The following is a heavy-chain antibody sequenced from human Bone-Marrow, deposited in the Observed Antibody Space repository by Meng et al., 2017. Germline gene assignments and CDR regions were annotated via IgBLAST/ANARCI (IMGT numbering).Heavy chain of an antibody. CDR2: IYHSGST. V-gene: IGHV4-38-2*02. CDR1: GYSISSGYY. CDR3: ARDRSWGVAATRGYYYGMDV. D-gene: IGHD2-15*01. Sequence: SETLSLTCAVSGYSISSGYYWGWIRQPPGKGLEWIGSIYHSGSTYYNPSLKSRVTISVDTSKNQFSLKLSSVTAADTAVYYCARDRSWGVAATRGYYYGMDVGGQGTTVTVSS. J-gene: IGHJ6*02.